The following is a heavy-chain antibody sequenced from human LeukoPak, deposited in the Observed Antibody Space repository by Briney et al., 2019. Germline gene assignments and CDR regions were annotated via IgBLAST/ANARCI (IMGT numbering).Heavy chain of an antibody. CDR2: INPNSGGT. V-gene: IGHV1-2*02. CDR3: ARDPTVTTYYFDY. D-gene: IGHD4-17*01. CDR1: GYTFTSYD. Sequence: ASVKVSCKASGYTFTSYDINWVRQAPGQGLEWMGWINPNSGGTNYAQKFQGRVTMTRDTSISTAYMELSRLRSGDTAVYYCARDPTVTTYYFDYWGQGTLVTVSS. J-gene: IGHJ4*02.